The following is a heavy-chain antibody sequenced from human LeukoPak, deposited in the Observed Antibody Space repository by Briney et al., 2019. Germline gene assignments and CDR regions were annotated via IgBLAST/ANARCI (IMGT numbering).Heavy chain of an antibody. CDR2: ISGSGTST. CDR3: AKDPEQLIGYCSGGTCSLRY. D-gene: IGHD2-15*01. V-gene: IGHV3-23*01. J-gene: IGHJ4*02. Sequence: GGSLRLSCAASGFTFSTFATSWVRQAPGKGLEWVSTISGSGTSTYFADSVKGRFTISRDNSKNTLYLQMNSLRAEDTAVYYCAKDPEQLIGYCSGGTCSLRYWGQGTLVTVSS. CDR1: GFTFSTFA.